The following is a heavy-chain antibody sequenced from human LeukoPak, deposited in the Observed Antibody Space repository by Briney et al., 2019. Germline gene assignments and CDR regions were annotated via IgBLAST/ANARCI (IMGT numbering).Heavy chain of an antibody. J-gene: IGHJ4*02. D-gene: IGHD3-10*01. CDR2: ISSNGGTT. CDR3: VNNYGSGSRYFDY. V-gene: IGHV3-64D*09. CDR1: GFTFSSYS. Sequence: GGSLRLSCAASGFTFSSYSMNWVRQAPGKGLEYVSAISSNGGTTYYADSVKGRFTISRDNSKNTLYLQMRSLRAEDTAVYYCVNNYGSGSRYFDYWGQGTLVTVSS.